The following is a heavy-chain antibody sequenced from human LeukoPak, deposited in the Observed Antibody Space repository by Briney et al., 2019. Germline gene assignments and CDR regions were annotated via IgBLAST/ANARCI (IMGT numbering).Heavy chain of an antibody. Sequence: PGGSLRLSCAASGFIVSSTYMNWVRQAPGKGLEWISVINSGGTTYYADSVKGRFTISRDDSKNMLSLHMNSLRAEDTAVYYCAKMDSDYYIDFWGQGTLVSVSS. D-gene: IGHD3/OR15-3a*01. CDR1: GFIVSSTY. CDR2: INSGGTT. CDR3: AKMDSDYYIDF. J-gene: IGHJ4*02. V-gene: IGHV3-53*01.